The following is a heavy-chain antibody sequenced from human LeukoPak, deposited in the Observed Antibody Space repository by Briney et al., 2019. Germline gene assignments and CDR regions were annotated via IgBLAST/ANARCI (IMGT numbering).Heavy chain of an antibody. J-gene: IGHJ4*02. CDR3: AKGSPRGGFDY. CDR2: ISSSSRTI. V-gene: IGHV3-48*04. CDR1: DLTFSTFT. D-gene: IGHD1-14*01. Sequence: GGSLRLSCAASDLTFSTFTMHWVRQAPGKGLEWVSSISSSSRTINYADSVQGRFTVSRDNANNSLYLQMNDLRREVSDLYYCAKGSPRGGFDYWGQGTLVTVSS.